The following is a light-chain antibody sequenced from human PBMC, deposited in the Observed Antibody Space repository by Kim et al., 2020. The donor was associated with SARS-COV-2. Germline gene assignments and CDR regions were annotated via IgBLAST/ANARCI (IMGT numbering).Light chain of an antibody. J-gene: IGKJ3*01. CDR3: QRRSNWPLT. CDR2: DAS. CDR1: QSVSSY. V-gene: IGKV3-11*01. Sequence: EIVLTQSPATLSLFPGERATLSCRASQSVSSYLAWYQQKPGQAPRLLIYDASNRATGIPARFSGSGSGTDFTLTITNLEPEDFAVYYCQRRSNWPLTFGPGAKVDIK.